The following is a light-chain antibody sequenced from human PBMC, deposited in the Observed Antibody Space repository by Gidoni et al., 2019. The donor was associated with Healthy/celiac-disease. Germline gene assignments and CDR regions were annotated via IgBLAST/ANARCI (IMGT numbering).Light chain of an antibody. CDR1: SSDVGGYNY. CDR2: DVS. Sequence: QSALTQPASVSGSPGRSITISCTGTSSDVGGYNYVSWYQQHPGKAPKLMIYDVSNRPSVVSNRVSGSKSGNTASLTISGLQAEDEADYYCSSYTSSSTLVVFGGGTKLTVL. V-gene: IGLV2-14*03. CDR3: SSYTSSSTLVV. J-gene: IGLJ2*01.